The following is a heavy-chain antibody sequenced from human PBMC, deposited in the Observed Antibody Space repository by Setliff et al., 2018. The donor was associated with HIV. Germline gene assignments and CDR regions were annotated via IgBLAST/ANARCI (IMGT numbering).Heavy chain of an antibody. CDR3: ASGEPYYYGSGSHYWYGMDV. Sequence: SETLSLTCGVSGYSMSSGYYWGWIRQPPGKGLEWIGEIYHGGSTNYNPSLKSRVTISVDKSKNQFSLKLASVTAADTAVYYCASGEPYYYGSGSHYWYGMDVWGQGTTVTVSS. V-gene: IGHV4-38-2*01. CDR1: GYSMSSGYY. J-gene: IGHJ6*01. CDR2: IYHGGST. D-gene: IGHD3-10*01.